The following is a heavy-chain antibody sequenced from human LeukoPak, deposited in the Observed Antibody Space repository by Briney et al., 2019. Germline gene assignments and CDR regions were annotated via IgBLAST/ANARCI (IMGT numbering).Heavy chain of an antibody. V-gene: IGHV3-30*02. CDR2: IRYDGSNK. Sequence: GGSLRLSCSASGFTFSNYGIHWVRQAPGKGLEWVAFIRYDGSNKYYADSVKGRFTISRDNSKNTLSLQMNTPRAEDTAVYYCAKSTQLWLFAFDYWGQGTLVTVSS. CDR1: GFTFSNYG. J-gene: IGHJ4*02. D-gene: IGHD5-18*01. CDR3: AKSTQLWLFAFDY.